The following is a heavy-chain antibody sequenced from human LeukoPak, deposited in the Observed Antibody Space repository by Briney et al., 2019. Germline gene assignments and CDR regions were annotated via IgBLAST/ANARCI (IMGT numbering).Heavy chain of an antibody. CDR2: MNPNSGNT. CDR1: GYTFTSYD. Sequence: ASVKVSCKASGYTFTSYDINWVRQATGQGLEWMGWMNPNSGNTGYAQKFQGRVTMTEDTSTDTAYMELSSLRSEDTAVYYCATLKYRLRLGELSLGDYWGQGTLVTVSS. V-gene: IGHV1-8*01. D-gene: IGHD3-16*02. CDR3: ATLKYRLRLGELSLGDY. J-gene: IGHJ4*02.